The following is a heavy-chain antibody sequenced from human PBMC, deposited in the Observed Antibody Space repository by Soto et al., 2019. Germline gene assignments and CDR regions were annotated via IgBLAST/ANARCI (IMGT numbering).Heavy chain of an antibody. Sequence: QVQLVESGGGVVQPGKSVRLSCVASGFSFSLYGMHWVRQAPGKGLEWVALISHDGSNKYYADSVKGRFTISRDNSKNTVYVQKNSLRAEDTAVYYCARDLRCGGACDDSWGQGTLVTVSS. CDR1: GFSFSLYG. J-gene: IGHJ4*02. V-gene: IGHV3-30-3*01. CDR2: ISHDGSNK. CDR3: ARDLRCGGACDDS. D-gene: IGHD2-21*01.